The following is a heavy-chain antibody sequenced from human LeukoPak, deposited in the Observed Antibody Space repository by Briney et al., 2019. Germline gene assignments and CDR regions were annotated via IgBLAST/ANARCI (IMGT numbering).Heavy chain of an antibody. V-gene: IGHV3-48*01. CDR1: GFPFDSYN. CDR2: ISSAATTI. D-gene: IGHD1-26*01. Sequence: PGGSLRLSCAASGFPFDSYNMNWVRQAPGKGLEWISYISSAATTINHSDSVKGRFTVSRDNAKNSLFLQMNNLRAEDTAVYYCVRDSVGPDADFDYWGQGTLVTVSS. CDR3: VRDSVGPDADFDY. J-gene: IGHJ4*02.